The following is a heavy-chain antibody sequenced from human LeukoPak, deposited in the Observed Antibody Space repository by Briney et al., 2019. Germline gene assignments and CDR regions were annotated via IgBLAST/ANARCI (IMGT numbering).Heavy chain of an antibody. CDR3: ARASGSSGWYGRESYWYFDL. CDR2: ISYDGSNK. Sequence: PGRSLRLSCAASGFTFSSYAMHWVRQAPGKGLEWVAVISYDGSNKYYADSVKGRFTISRDNSKNTLYLQMNSLRAEDTAVYYCARASGSSGWYGRESYWYFDLWGRGTLVTVSS. J-gene: IGHJ2*01. D-gene: IGHD6-19*01. V-gene: IGHV3-30-3*01. CDR1: GFTFSSYA.